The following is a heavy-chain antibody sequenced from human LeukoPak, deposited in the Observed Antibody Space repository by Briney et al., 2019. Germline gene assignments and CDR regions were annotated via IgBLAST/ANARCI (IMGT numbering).Heavy chain of an antibody. CDR1: GFTFTDTY. CDR3: AKGGASVTRYVDY. Sequence: GGSLRLSCAVSGFTFTDTYMTWIRQAPGKGLESLSYISPSGTDISYADSVKGRFTISRDNAKNSLYLQMNSLRPEDTAVYYCAKGGASVTRYVDYWGQGTLVTVSS. CDR2: ISPSGTDI. V-gene: IGHV3-11*04. J-gene: IGHJ4*02. D-gene: IGHD4-17*01.